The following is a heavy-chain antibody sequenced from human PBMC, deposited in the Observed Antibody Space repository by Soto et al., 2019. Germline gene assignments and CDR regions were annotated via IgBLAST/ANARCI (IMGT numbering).Heavy chain of an antibody. D-gene: IGHD3-3*02. J-gene: IGHJ5*02. CDR1: GGSLSGFY. CDR2: IKPSGST. Sequence: SETLSLTCAVYGGSLSGFYWSWNRQPPGEGRGWIGEIKPSGSTNYNTSLKSRVTISVDTSKNQFSLKLSSVTAADTAVYYCARKVSGPGWLAFLRLPNWFDPWGQGTLVTVSS. CDR3: ARKVSGPGWLAFLRLPNWFDP. V-gene: IGHV4-34*01.